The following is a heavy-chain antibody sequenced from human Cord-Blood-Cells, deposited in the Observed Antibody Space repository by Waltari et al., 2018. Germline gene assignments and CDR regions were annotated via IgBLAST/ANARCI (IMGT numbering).Heavy chain of an antibody. CDR1: GFTFSSYW. J-gene: IGHJ3*02. CDR2: IKQDGMEK. D-gene: IGHD2-21*02. V-gene: IGHV3-7*01. CDR3: ARVCGGDCYDAFDI. Sequence: EVQLVESGGGLFQPGGSVRLSCAASGFTFSSYWMSWVCQAPGKGLDWVANIKQDGMEKNYVDFVKGRFTSARDNAKNSLYRQMNSLRAEDTAVYYCARVCGGDCYDAFDIWGQGTMVTVSS.